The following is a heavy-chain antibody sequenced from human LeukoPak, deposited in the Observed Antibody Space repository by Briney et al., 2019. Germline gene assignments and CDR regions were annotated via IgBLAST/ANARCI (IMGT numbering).Heavy chain of an antibody. D-gene: IGHD2-21*02. Sequence: ASVKVSCKASGYTFTSYDINWVRQATGQGLEWMGWMNPNSGNTGYAQKFQGRVTMTRNTSISTAYMELSSLRSEDTAVYYCARGSWTALRCGGDCYPDYWGQGTQVTVSS. CDR2: MNPNSGNT. J-gene: IGHJ4*02. CDR1: GYTFTSYD. CDR3: ARGSWTALRCGGDCYPDY. V-gene: IGHV1-8*01.